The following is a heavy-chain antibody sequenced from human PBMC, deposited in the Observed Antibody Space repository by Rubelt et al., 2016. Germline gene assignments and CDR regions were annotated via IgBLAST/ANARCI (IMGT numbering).Heavy chain of an antibody. CDR2: INPNSGGA. D-gene: IGHD2-15*01. CDR3: VRDGSLDY. J-gene: IGHJ4*02. CDR1: GYTFSNYG. V-gene: IGHV1-2*02. Sequence: VQSGPEVKKPGASVKVSCKSSGYTFSNYGITWLRQAPGQGLEWMGWINPNSGGANYAQKFQGRVTMTRDTSISTAYMELSRLRSDDTAVYYCVRDGSLDYWGQGTLVTVSS.